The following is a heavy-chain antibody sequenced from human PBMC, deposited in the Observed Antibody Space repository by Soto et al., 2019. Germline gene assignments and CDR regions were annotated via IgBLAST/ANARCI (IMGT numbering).Heavy chain of an antibody. D-gene: IGHD6-19*01. V-gene: IGHV1-18*01. CDR2: ISAYNGNT. Sequence: QVQLVQSGAEVKKPGASVKVSCKASGYTFTSYGISWVRQAPGQGLEWMGWISAYNGNTNYAQKLHGRVTMTTDTSTSTAYMELKSLKSDDTAVYYCARDSVPGYYYYYDMDVWGQGTTVTVSS. CDR1: GYTFTSYG. CDR3: ARDSVPGYYYYYDMDV. J-gene: IGHJ6*02.